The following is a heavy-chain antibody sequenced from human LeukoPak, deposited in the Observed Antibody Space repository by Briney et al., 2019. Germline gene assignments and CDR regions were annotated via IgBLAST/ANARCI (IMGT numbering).Heavy chain of an antibody. D-gene: IGHD2-15*01. CDR3: AGSERRVADP. Sequence: GGSLRPSCAASGFTFSSYSMNWVRQAPGKGLEWVSSISSSSYIYYADSVKGRFTISRDNAKNSLYLQMNSLRAEDTAVYYCAGSERRVADPWGQGTLVTVSS. CDR2: ISSSSYI. CDR1: GFTFSSYS. V-gene: IGHV3-21*01. J-gene: IGHJ5*02.